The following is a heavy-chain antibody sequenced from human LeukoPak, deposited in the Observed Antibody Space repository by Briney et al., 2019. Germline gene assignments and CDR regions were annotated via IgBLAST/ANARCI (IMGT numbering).Heavy chain of an antibody. V-gene: IGHV4-34*01. Sequence: SETLSLTCAVYGGSFSGYYWSWIRQPPGKGLEWIGEINHSGSTNYNPSLKSRVTISVDTSKNQFSLKLSSVTAAETAVYYCARYLGPHSSSWGRYYYYYYGMDVWGQGTTVTVSS. CDR3: ARYLGPHSSSWGRYYYYYYGMDV. CDR1: GGSFSGYY. CDR2: INHSGST. D-gene: IGHD6-13*01. J-gene: IGHJ6*02.